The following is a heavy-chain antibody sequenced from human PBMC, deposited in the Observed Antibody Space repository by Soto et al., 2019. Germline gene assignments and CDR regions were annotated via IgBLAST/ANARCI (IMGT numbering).Heavy chain of an antibody. CDR2: IRSKANSYAT. J-gene: IGHJ6*02. V-gene: IGHV3-73*01. D-gene: IGHD1-26*01. CDR1: GFTFSGSA. Sequence: GGSLRLSCAASGFTFSGSAMHWVRHASGKGLEWVGRIRSKANSYATAYAASVKGRFTISRDDSKNTAYLQMNSLKTEDTAVYYCTGVGATKGYYYGMDVWGQGTTVTVSS. CDR3: TGVGATKGYYYGMDV.